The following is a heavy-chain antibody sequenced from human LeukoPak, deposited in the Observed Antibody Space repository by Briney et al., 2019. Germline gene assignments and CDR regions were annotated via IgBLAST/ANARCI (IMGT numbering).Heavy chain of an antibody. CDR2: ISAYNGNT. CDR3: ARAGAPYSAVTLGY. Sequence: GASVKVSCKASGYTFTSYGISWVRQAPGQGLEWMGWISAYNGNTNYAQKLRGRVTMTTDTSTSTAYMELRSLRSDDTAVYYCARAGAPYSAVTLGYWGQGTLVTVSS. V-gene: IGHV1-18*01. CDR1: GYTFTSYG. J-gene: IGHJ4*02. D-gene: IGHD5-12*01.